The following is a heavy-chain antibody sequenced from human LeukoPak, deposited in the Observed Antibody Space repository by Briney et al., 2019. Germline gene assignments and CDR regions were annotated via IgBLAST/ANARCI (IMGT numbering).Heavy chain of an antibody. Sequence: GASVKVSCKASGYTFTSYGISWVRQAPGQGLEWMGWISAYNGNTHYAQKFQGRVTMTTDTSTNTVYMELRSLRSDDTAMYYCARLAAGSHFNFDSWGQGTLVTVSS. CDR1: GYTFTSYG. D-gene: IGHD6-13*01. CDR2: ISAYNGNT. J-gene: IGHJ4*02. V-gene: IGHV1-18*01. CDR3: ARLAAGSHFNFDS.